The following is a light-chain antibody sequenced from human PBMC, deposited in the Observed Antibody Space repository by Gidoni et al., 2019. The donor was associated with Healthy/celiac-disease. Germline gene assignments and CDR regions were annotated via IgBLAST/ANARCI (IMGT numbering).Light chain of an antibody. J-gene: IGLJ3*02. V-gene: IGLV1-47*01. CDR1: SSNIGSNY. Sequence: GQRVTISCSGSSSNIGSNYVYWYQQLPGTAPKLLIDRNNQRPSGVPDRFSGSKAGTSASLAISGLRSEDEAGYYCAAWDDSLSGRVFGGGTKLTVL. CDR2: RNN. CDR3: AAWDDSLSGRV.